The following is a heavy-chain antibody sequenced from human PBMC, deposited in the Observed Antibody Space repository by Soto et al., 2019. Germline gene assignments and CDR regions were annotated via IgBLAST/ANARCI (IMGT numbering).Heavy chain of an antibody. CDR2: IWYDGSNK. V-gene: IGHV3-33*01. CDR3: ARAGGNDYVWGSYPFDY. D-gene: IGHD3-16*02. Sequence: QVQLVESGGGVVQPGRSLRLSCAASGFTFSSYGMHWVRQAPGKGLEWVAVIWYDGSNKYYADSVKGRFTISRDNSKNTLYLQMNSLRAEDTAVYYCARAGGNDYVWGSYPFDYWGQGTLVTVSS. CDR1: GFTFSSYG. J-gene: IGHJ4*02.